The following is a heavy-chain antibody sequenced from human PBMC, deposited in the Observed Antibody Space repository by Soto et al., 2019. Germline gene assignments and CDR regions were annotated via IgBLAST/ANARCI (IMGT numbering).Heavy chain of an antibody. V-gene: IGHV3-23*01. CDR1: GFTFSSYA. J-gene: IGHJ4*02. Sequence: EVPLLESGGGLVQPGGSLRLSCAASGFTFSSYAMIWVRQAPGKGLEWVSVISGSGGSTYYADSVKGRFTISRDNSKNTLYLQMNILRAEDTAVYYCSRRTSGWYFDYWGQGTLVTVSS. D-gene: IGHD6-19*01. CDR2: ISGSGGST. CDR3: SRRTSGWYFDY.